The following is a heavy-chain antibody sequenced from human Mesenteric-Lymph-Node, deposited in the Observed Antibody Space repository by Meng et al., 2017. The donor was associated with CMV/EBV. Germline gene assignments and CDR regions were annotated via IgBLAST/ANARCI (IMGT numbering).Heavy chain of an antibody. CDR3: ARGSTYEPPTLNY. D-gene: IGHD2-2*01. CDR2: FYHSGST. CDR1: GYSISSDYY. Sequence: SETLSLTCTVFGYSISSDYYWGWIRQPPGKGLQWIGSFYHSGSTYYNPSLKSRITISVDTSKNQFSLKLSSVTAADTAVYYCARGSTYEPPTLNYWGQGALVTVSS. J-gene: IGHJ4*02. V-gene: IGHV4-38-2*02.